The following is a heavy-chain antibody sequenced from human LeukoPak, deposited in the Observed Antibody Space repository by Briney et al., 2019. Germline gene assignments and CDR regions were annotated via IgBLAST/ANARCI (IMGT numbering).Heavy chain of an antibody. J-gene: IGHJ5*02. V-gene: IGHV3-15*01. CDR1: GFTFSNAW. D-gene: IGHD3-3*01. CDR3: TTEGLRFLEWLTPYNWFDP. CDR2: IKSKTDGGTT. Sequence: KSGGSLRLSCAASGFTFSNAWMSWVRQAPGKGLEWVGRIKSKTDGGTTDYAAPVKGRFTISRDDSKNTLYLQMNSLKTEDTAVYYCTTEGLRFLEWLTPYNWFDPWGQGTLVTVSS.